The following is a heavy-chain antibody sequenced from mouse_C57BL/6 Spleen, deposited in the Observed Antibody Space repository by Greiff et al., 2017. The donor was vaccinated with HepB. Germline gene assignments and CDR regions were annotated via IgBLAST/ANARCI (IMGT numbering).Heavy chain of an antibody. CDR1: GFNIKDYY. CDR2: IDPEDGET. V-gene: IGHV14-2*01. Sequence: VQLQQSGAELVKPGASVKLSCTASGFNIKDYYMHWVKQRTEQGLEWIGRIDPEDGETKYAPKFQGKATITADTSSNTAYLQLSSLTSEDTAVYYCARSPFITTVVEDYYAMDDWGQGTSVTVSS. CDR3: ARSPFITTVVEDYYAMDD. J-gene: IGHJ4*01. D-gene: IGHD1-1*01.